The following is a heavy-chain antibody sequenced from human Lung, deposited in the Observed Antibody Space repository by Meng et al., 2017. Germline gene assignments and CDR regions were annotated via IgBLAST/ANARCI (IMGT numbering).Heavy chain of an antibody. V-gene: IGHV7-4-1*02. J-gene: IGHJ2*01. CDR2: INTNTGNP. CDR3: ASGWFGELFGYFDL. CDR1: GYTFAAYW. D-gene: IGHD3-10*01. Sequence: QVHLVPSVVEVKKPGASVKLSCKPSGYTFAAYWIHWLRQAPGQGLEWMGWINTNTGNPTYAQGFTGRFVFSLDTSVSTAYLQISSLKAEDTAVYYCASGWFGELFGYFDLWGRGTLVTVSS.